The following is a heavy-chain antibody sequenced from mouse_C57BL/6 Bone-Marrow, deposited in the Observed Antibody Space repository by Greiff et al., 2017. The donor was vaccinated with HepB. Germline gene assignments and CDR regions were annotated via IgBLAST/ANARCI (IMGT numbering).Heavy chain of an antibody. CDR3: ARDAPTTVVATDWYFDV. CDR1: GFTFSDFY. V-gene: IGHV7-1*01. Sequence: EVKVVESGGGLVQSGRSLRLSCATSGFTFSDFYMEWVRQAPGKGLEWIAASRNKANDYTTEYSASVKGRFIVSRDTSQSILYLQMNALRAEDTAIYYCARDAPTTVVATDWYFDVWGTGTTVTVSS. J-gene: IGHJ1*03. D-gene: IGHD1-1*01. CDR2: SRNKANDYTT.